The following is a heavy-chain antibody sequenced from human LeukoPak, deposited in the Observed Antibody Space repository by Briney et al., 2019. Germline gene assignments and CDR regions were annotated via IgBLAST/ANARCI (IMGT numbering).Heavy chain of an antibody. J-gene: IGHJ4*02. D-gene: IGHD5-24*01. Sequence: QSGGSLRLSCAASGFSVSANYMSWVRQAPGKGLEWVSVSLCRRGTYYADSVQGRFTVSRDISNKMLYLQRNSLRVEDTAVYYCARSGTWLLWGEGTLVTVSS. V-gene: IGHV3-53*01. CDR1: GFSVSANY. CDR2: SLCRRGT. CDR3: ARSGTWLL.